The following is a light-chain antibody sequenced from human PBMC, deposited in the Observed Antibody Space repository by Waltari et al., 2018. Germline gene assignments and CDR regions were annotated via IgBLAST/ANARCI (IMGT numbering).Light chain of an antibody. CDR3: QQSYSTLRT. CDR1: QSISIY. J-gene: IGKJ1*01. Sequence: DIQMTQSPSSLSASVGDRVSITCRTGQSISIYLNWYQQKPGKAPKLLIYAESSLQSGVPSRFSGGGSGTDFTLTISSLQPEDFATYYCQQSYSTLRTFDQGTRVEIK. V-gene: IGKV1-39*01. CDR2: AES.